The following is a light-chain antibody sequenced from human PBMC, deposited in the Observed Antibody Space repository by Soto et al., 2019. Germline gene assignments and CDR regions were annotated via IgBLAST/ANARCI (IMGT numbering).Light chain of an antibody. Sequence: EIVMTQSPATLSVSPGERATLSCRASQSVSSNLAWFQQKPGQAPSLLIYGASTRDTGISARFSGSGSGTEFTLTISSLQSGDFAVYHCQQYNKWPPTFGQGTKVDIK. CDR3: QQYNKWPPT. J-gene: IGKJ1*01. CDR1: QSVSSN. V-gene: IGKV3-15*01. CDR2: GAS.